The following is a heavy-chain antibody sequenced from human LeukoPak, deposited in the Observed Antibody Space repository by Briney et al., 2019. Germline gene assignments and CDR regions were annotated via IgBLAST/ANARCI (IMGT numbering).Heavy chain of an antibody. CDR1: GFTFSSYA. V-gene: IGHV3-30-3*01. CDR2: ILHDGSNK. CDR3: GRDGDSSGYFYFDN. D-gene: IGHD3-22*01. Sequence: PGRSLRLSCAASGFTFSSYAMHWVRQAPGKGLEWVAGILHDGSNKYYADSVRGRFTIYRDNSKNTLYLHMNSLRADDTAVYYCGRDGDSSGYFYFDNWGQGTLVTVSS. J-gene: IGHJ4*02.